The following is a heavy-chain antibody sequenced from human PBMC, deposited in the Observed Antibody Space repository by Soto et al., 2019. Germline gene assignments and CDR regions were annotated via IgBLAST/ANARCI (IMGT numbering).Heavy chain of an antibody. D-gene: IGHD5-18*01. Sequence: PGESLKISCKGSGYSFTSYWIGWVRQMPGKGLEWMGIIYPGDSDTRYSPSFQGQVTISADKSISTAYLQWSSLKASDTAMYYCARLVDTAMVTVPYFDYWGQGTLVTV. J-gene: IGHJ4*02. V-gene: IGHV5-51*01. CDR2: IYPGDSDT. CDR1: GYSFTSYW. CDR3: ARLVDTAMVTVPYFDY.